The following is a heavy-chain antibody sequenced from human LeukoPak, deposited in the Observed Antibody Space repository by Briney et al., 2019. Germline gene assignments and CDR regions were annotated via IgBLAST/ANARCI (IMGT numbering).Heavy chain of an antibody. Sequence: GASVKVSYKASGYTFASFDINWVRQATGQGLEWLGWMSPSSGYTGYAQKFEGRVTMTRDTSINTAYMELSGLTSEDTAIYYCARGITAGVDYWGQGTLVTVSS. J-gene: IGHJ4*02. CDR3: ARGITAGVDY. CDR2: MSPSSGYT. D-gene: IGHD3-10*01. V-gene: IGHV1-8*02. CDR1: GYTFASFD.